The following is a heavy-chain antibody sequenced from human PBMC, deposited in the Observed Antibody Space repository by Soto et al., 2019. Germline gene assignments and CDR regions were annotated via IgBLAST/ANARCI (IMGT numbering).Heavy chain of an antibody. Sequence: GGSLRLSCAASGFTFSSYAMSWVRQAPGKGLEWVSAISGSGGSTYYADSVKGRFTISRDNSKNTLYLQMNSLRAEDTAVYYCAKVGYDILTGSESFFDYWGQGTXVTVSS. CDR3: AKVGYDILTGSESFFDY. V-gene: IGHV3-23*01. J-gene: IGHJ4*02. CDR2: ISGSGGST. CDR1: GFTFSSYA. D-gene: IGHD3-9*01.